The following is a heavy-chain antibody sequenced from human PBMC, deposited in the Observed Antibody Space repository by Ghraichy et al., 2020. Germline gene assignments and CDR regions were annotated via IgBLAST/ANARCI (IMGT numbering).Heavy chain of an antibody. CDR3: ARATGGGYTYGYDY. CDR1: GFTFSTYS. Sequence: GGSLRLSCAASGFTFSTYSMNWVRQAPGKGLEWVSYISSSSITIYYTDSVKGRFTISRDNAKNSLYLQMNSLRDEDTAVYYCARATGGGYTYGYDYWGQGTLVTVSS. J-gene: IGHJ4*02. CDR2: ISSSSITI. D-gene: IGHD5-18*01. V-gene: IGHV3-48*02.